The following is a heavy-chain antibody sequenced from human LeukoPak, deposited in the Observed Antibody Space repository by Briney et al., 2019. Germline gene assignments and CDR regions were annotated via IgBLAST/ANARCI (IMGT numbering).Heavy chain of an antibody. Sequence: SQTLSLTCAISGDSVSNNSAAWNWIRQSPSRGLEWLGRTYYRSKWYNDYAVSVKSRITINPDTSKNQFSLQVNSVAPEDTAVYYCARAPTPIIAVAGSFDYWGQGTLVTVSS. V-gene: IGHV6-1*01. CDR3: ARAPTPIIAVAGSFDY. CDR2: TYYRSKWYN. D-gene: IGHD6-19*01. J-gene: IGHJ4*02. CDR1: GDSVSNNSAA.